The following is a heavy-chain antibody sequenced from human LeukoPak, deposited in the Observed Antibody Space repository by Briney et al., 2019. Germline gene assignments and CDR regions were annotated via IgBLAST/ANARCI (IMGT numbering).Heavy chain of an antibody. CDR3: AKGRGDSSGWRFDY. J-gene: IGHJ4*02. V-gene: IGHV3-23*01. Sequence: GGSLRLSCAASGFTFSNYAMTWVRPAPGKGLEWVSAMSGSGGSTYYADSVKGRFTISRDNSNNTLYLQMNSLRADDTAVYYCAKGRGDSSGWRFDYWGQGTLVTVSS. CDR1: GFTFSNYA. D-gene: IGHD6-19*01. CDR2: MSGSGGST.